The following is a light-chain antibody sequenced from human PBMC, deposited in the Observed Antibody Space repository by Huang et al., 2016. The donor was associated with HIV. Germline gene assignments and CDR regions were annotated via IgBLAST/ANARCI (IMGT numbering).Light chain of an antibody. CDR3: QQRSSWPS. CDR1: PSVNSF. Sequence: EIVLTQSPATLSLSPGERATLSCRASPSVNSFLAWYQHRPGQAPRLLIYDTYNRASGIPARFIGSGSGTDFTLTIFSLEPEDVAVYYCQQRSSWPSFGQGTRVEIK. V-gene: IGKV3-11*01. CDR2: DTY. J-gene: IGKJ1*01.